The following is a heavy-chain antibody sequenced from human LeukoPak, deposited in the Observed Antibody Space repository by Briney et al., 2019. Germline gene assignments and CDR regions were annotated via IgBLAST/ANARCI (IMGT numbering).Heavy chain of an antibody. CDR2: IYYSGST. CDR3: ARVNSGSYFSTYYLDY. V-gene: IGHV4-59*01. D-gene: IGHD1-26*01. J-gene: IGHJ4*02. Sequence: SETLSLTCTVSGGSISSYYWSWIRQPPGKGLEWIVYIYYSGSTNYNPSLKSRVNISVDTSKNQFSLKLSSVTAADTAVYYCARVNSGSYFSTYYLDYGGQGTPVTVSS. CDR1: GGSISSYY.